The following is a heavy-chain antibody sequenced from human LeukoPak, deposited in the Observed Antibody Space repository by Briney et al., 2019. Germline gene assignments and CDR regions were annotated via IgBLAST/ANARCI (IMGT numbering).Heavy chain of an antibody. J-gene: IGHJ4*02. D-gene: IGHD5-12*01. Sequence: GASVKVSCKASGGTFSSYAISWVRQAPGRGLEWMGGIVPIFGTTKYAQKFQGRVTLTADESTSTAYMELSSLRSEDTAFYYCARDPGHSGGQNWGQGTLVTVSS. CDR2: IVPIFGTT. V-gene: IGHV1-69*13. CDR1: GGTFSSYA. CDR3: ARDPGHSGGQN.